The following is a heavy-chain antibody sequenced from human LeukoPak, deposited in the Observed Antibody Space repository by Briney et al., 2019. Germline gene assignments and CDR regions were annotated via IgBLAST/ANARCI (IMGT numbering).Heavy chain of an antibody. V-gene: IGHV3-74*01. CDR1: GFTFSSYW. D-gene: IGHD3-10*01. CDR3: ASNYGSGSYYKYYYYGMDV. J-gene: IGHJ6*04. Sequence: GGSLRLSCAASGFTFSSYWMHWVRQAPGKGLVWVSRINSDGSSTSYADSVKGRSTISRDNARNTLYLQMNSLRAEDTAVYYCASNYGSGSYYKYYYYGMDVWGKGTTVTVSS. CDR2: INSDGSST.